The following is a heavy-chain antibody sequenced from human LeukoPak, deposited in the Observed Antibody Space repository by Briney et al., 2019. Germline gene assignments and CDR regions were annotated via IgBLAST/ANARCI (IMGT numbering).Heavy chain of an antibody. CDR3: ARATPIGLKFDY. CDR1: GGSVSSGSYY. D-gene: IGHD3-10*01. V-gene: IGHV4-61*01. J-gene: IGHJ4*02. CDR2: IYYSGST. Sequence: SETLSLTCTVSGGSVSSGSYYWSWIRQPPGKGLEWIGYIYYSGSTNYNPSLKSRVTISVDTSKNQFSLKLSSVTAADTAVYYCARATPIGLKFDYWGQGTLVTVSS.